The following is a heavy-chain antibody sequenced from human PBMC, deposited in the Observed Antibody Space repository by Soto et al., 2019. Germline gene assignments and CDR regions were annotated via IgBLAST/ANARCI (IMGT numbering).Heavy chain of an antibody. J-gene: IGHJ2*01. CDR2: IIPILGIA. D-gene: IGHD2-21*02. CDR1: GGTFSSYT. Sequence: QVQLVQSGAEVKKPGSSVKVSCKASGGTFSSYTISWVRQAPGQGLEWMGRIIPILGIANYAQKFQGRVTITADKSTSTAYMELSSLRSEDTAVYYCARLAYCGRDCSYWYFDLWGRGTLVTVSS. V-gene: IGHV1-69*02. CDR3: ARLAYCGRDCSYWYFDL.